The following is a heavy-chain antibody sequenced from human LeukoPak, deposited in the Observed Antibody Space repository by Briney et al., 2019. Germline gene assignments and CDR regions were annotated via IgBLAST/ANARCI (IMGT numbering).Heavy chain of an antibody. CDR1: GFTFSSYA. CDR2: ISYDGSNK. V-gene: IGHV3-30*14. Sequence: GRSLRLSCAASGFTFSSYAMHWVRQAPGKGLEWVAVISYDGSNKYYADSVKGRFTISRDNSKNTLYLQMNSLRAEDTAVYYCARVSYGSGSYYIDYWGQGTLVTVSS. CDR3: ARVSYGSGSYYIDY. J-gene: IGHJ4*02. D-gene: IGHD3-10*01.